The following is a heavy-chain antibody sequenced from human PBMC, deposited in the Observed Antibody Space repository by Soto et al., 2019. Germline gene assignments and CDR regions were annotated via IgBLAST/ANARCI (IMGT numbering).Heavy chain of an antibody. CDR2: INSDGSRT. CDR1: GFTFSSNW. V-gene: IGHV3-74*01. J-gene: IGHJ4*02. Sequence: LRLSCAASGFTFSSNWMNWVRQAPGKGLVWVSRINSDGSRTTYADSVKGRFTISRDNAKNTLSLQMNSLRAEDTAVYYCAGGYGFDYWGQGTLVTVSS. D-gene: IGHD5-12*01. CDR3: AGGYGFDY.